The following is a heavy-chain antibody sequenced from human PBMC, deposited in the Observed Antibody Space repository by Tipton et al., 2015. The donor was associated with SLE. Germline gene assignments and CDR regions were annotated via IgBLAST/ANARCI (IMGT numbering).Heavy chain of an antibody. CDR2: INHSGST. J-gene: IGHJ2*01. Sequence: LSCTVSGGSISSHYWSWIRQPPGKGLEWIGEINHSGSTNYNPSLKSRITINPDTSKNQFSLQLNSVTPEDTAVYYCARSRGYFDLWGRCTLVTVSS. CDR3: ARSRGYFDL. V-gene: IGHV4-34*01. CDR1: GGSISSHY.